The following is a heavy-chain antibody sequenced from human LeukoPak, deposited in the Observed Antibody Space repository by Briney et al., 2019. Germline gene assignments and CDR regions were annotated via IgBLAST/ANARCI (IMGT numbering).Heavy chain of an antibody. Sequence: GESLKISCKGSGYSFTSYWISWVRQMPGKGLEWMGRIDPSDSYTNYSPSFQGHVTISADKSISTAYLQWSSLKASDTAMYYCARPSYYYGSGSYYSFWFDPWGQGTLVTVSS. J-gene: IGHJ5*02. V-gene: IGHV5-10-1*01. CDR1: GYSFTSYW. CDR3: ARPSYYYGSGSYYSFWFDP. D-gene: IGHD3-10*01. CDR2: IDPSDSYT.